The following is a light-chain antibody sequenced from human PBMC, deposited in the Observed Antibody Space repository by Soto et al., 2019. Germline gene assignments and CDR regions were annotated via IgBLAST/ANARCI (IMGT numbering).Light chain of an antibody. Sequence: EIVLTQSPGTLSLSPGERATLSCRASQSVSSSYLARYQQKPGQAPRLLIYGASSRATGIPDRFSGSGSGTDFTLTISRLEPEDFAVYYCQQYGSSPRFTFGGGTKVEIK. CDR2: GAS. CDR1: QSVSSSY. J-gene: IGKJ4*01. CDR3: QQYGSSPRFT. V-gene: IGKV3-20*01.